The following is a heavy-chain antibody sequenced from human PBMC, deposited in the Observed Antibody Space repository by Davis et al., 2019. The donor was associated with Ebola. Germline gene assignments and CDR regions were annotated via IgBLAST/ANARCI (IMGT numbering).Heavy chain of an antibody. CDR2: IIPMLNIV. Sequence: SVKVSCKASGSNFNSYTISWLRQAPGQGLEWMGRIIPMLNIVKYTPRFQGRVTMTADKSTTTAYMELTSLHQGPIGLPPGALLQEHLWG. CDR1: GSNFNSYT. J-gene: IGHJ6*01. V-gene: IGHV1-69*02. D-gene: IGHD1-26*01. CDR3: ALLQEHL.